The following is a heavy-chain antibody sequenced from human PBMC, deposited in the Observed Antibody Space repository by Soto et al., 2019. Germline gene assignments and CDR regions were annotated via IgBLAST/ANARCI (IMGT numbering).Heavy chain of an antibody. CDR2: IWYDGGNK. CDR1: GFTFNSYG. J-gene: IGHJ6*03. V-gene: IGHV3-33*01. D-gene: IGHD3-10*01. CDR3: ARDGVGYGSGGYYFYYYYMDV. Sequence: QVQLVESGGGVVQPGRSLRLSCEAAGFTFNSYGMHWVRQAPGKGLEWVALIWYDGGNKYYADSVKGRFTISRDNSKNTLYLEMNSVRAEDTAVYYCARDGVGYGSGGYYFYYYYMDVWGRGTTVTVSS.